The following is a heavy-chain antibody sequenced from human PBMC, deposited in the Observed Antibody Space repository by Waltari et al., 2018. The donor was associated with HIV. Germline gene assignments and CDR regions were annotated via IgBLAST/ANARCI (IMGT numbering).Heavy chain of an antibody. J-gene: IGHJ3*02. CDR3: ARSPIAVDAFDI. D-gene: IGHD6-19*01. V-gene: IGHV4-34*01. CDR2: INHSGST. CDR1: GGSFRGYY. Sequence: QVQLQQWGAGLLKPSETLSLTCAVYGGSFRGYYWSWIRQPPGKGLEWIGEINHSGSTNYNPSLKSRVTISVDTSKNQFSLKLSSVTAADTAVYYCARSPIAVDAFDIWGQGTMVTVSS.